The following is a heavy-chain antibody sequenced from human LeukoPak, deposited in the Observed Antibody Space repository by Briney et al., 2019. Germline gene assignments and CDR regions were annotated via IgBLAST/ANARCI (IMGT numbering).Heavy chain of an antibody. CDR3: TTQEVGPTNTAFVI. Sequence: GGSLRLSCAASGFTFSNAWMSWVRQAPGKGLEWVGRIKSKIDGGTTDYAAPVKGIFNISRDDSKNTLYLQMNSLKTEDTAVYYCTTQEVGPTNTAFVIWGQGTMVPVSS. CDR2: IKSKIDGGTT. CDR1: GFTFSNAW. D-gene: IGHD1-26*01. J-gene: IGHJ3*02. V-gene: IGHV3-15*01.